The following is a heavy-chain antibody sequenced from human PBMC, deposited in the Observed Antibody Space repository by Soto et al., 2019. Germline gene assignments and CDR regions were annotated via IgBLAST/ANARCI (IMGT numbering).Heavy chain of an antibody. CDR3: ARTPYGGYFDR. J-gene: IGHJ4*02. CDR2: IYQSGST. V-gene: IGHV4-30-2*01. Sequence: SETLSLTCAVSGGSINSGGFSWSWIRQPPGRGLEWIGYIYQSGSTYYNPSLKSRVTLSVDTSNNRFSLKMNSVTAADTAVYYCARTPYGGYFDRWGQGTQVTVSS. D-gene: IGHD4-17*01. CDR1: GGSINSGGFS.